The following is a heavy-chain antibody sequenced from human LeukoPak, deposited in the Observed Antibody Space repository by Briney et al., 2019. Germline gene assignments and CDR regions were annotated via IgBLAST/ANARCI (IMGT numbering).Heavy chain of an antibody. CDR2: IYYSGST. CDR1: GGSIRSGDYY. D-gene: IGHD5-12*01. CDR3: AGEDSGASRYYYYYYMDV. V-gene: IGHV4-30-4*01. J-gene: IGHJ6*03. Sequence: SETLSLTCTVSGGSIRSGDYYWNWIRQPPGKGLEWIEYIYYSGSTYYNPSLRSRLTISVDTSKNQFSLKLTSVTAADTAVYYCAGEDSGASRYYYYYYMDVWGKGTTVTVSS.